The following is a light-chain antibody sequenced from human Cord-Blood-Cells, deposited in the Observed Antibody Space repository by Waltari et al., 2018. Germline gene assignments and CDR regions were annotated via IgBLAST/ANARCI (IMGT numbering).Light chain of an antibody. J-gene: IGKJ1*01. Sequence: EIVMTQSPATLSVSPGERATLSCRASQSVRSNLAWYHQKPGQAPRLLIYGASTRATGIPARFSGSGSGTEFTLTISSLQSEDFAVYYCQQYNNWWTFGQGTKVEIK. V-gene: IGKV3-15*01. CDR3: QQYNNWWT. CDR1: QSVRSN. CDR2: GAS.